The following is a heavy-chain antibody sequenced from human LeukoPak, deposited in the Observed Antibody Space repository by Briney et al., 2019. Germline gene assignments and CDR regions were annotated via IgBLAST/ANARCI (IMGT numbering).Heavy chain of an antibody. V-gene: IGHV4-34*01. Sequence: PSETLSLTCAVYGGSFSGYYWSWIRQPPGKGLEWIGEINHSGSTNYNPSLKSRVTISVDTSKNQFSLKLSSVTAADTALYYCASSPVEGSSYIPHWGQGTLVTVSS. CDR2: INHSGST. J-gene: IGHJ4*02. CDR1: GGSFSGYY. D-gene: IGHD6-13*01. CDR3: ASSPVEGSSYIPH.